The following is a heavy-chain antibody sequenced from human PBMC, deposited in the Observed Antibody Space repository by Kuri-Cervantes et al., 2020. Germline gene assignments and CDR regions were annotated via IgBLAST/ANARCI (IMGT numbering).Heavy chain of an antibody. CDR2: IYHSGST. D-gene: IGHD1/OR15-1a*01. CDR3: ARGGNMTPDI. V-gene: IGHV4-38-2*01. J-gene: IGHJ3*02. CDR1: GFTFNNAW. Sequence: GSLRLSCAASGFTFNNAWMSWVRQAPGKGLEWIGSIYHSGSTYYNPSLKSRVTISVDTSKNQFSLKLSSVTVADTAVYCCARGGNMTPDIWGQGTMVTVSS.